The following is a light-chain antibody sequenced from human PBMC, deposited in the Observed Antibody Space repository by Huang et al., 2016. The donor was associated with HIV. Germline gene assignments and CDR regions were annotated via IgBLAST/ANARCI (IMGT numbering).Light chain of an antibody. V-gene: IGKV3-15*01. Sequence: ETVIMQSPATLSVSPGERVTLSCRASETVGRTLAWYQQRSGQAPRLLIYGASTRAPGIPARFNGRGSGTEFTLTISSLQSEDLAVHYCQQYNNWPPVTFDQGTRLEIK. CDR3: QQYNNWPPVT. CDR1: ETVGRT. CDR2: GAS. J-gene: IGKJ5*01.